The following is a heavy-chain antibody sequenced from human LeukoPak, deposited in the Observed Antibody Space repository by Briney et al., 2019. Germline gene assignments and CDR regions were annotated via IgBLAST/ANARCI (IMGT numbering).Heavy chain of an antibody. CDR2: ISGTGGST. D-gene: IGHD3-16*01. CDR3: AKRGSGDYFDY. J-gene: IGHJ4*02. CDR1: RFTFPAYA. V-gene: IGHV3-23*01. Sequence: GGSLRLSCAASRFTFPAYAMNWVRQAPGKGLEWVSVISGTGGSTYYADSVKGRFTISRDNSKNTLNLEMSGLRAEATAVYYFAKRGSGDYFDYWGQGTLVTVSS.